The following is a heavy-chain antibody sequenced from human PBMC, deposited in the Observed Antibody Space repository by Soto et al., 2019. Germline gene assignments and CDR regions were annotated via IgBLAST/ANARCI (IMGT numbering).Heavy chain of an antibody. J-gene: IGHJ4*02. CDR1: GFTFSNFW. CDR2: IKKDGSEK. V-gene: IGHV3-7*01. D-gene: IGHD5-12*01. Sequence: GGSLRLFCAASGFTFSNFWMTWVRQAPGKGLEWVANIKKDGSEKYYVASVEGRFTISRDNAKNSLYLEMSSLRAEDTALYYCVGRDGYNLDFWGQGAMVTVSS. CDR3: VGRDGYNLDF.